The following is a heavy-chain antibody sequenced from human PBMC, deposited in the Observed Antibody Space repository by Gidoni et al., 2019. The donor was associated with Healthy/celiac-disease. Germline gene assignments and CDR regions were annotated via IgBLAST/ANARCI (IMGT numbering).Heavy chain of an antibody. V-gene: IGHV3-11*05. D-gene: IGHD1-26*01. CDR2: ISSSSSYT. Sequence: QVQLVESGGGLVKPGGSLRLSCAASGFTSSDYYMSWIRQAPGKGLGWVSYISSSSSYTNYADSVKGRFTISRDHAKNSLYLQMNSLRAEDTAVYYCARGRSWVGATTFDYWGQGTLVTVSS. CDR3: ARGRSWVGATTFDY. J-gene: IGHJ4*02. CDR1: GFTSSDYY.